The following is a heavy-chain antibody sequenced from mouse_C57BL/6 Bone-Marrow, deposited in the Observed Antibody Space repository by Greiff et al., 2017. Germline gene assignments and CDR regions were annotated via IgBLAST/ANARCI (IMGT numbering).Heavy chain of an antibody. D-gene: IGHD1-1*01. J-gene: IGHJ3*01. CDR2: INPYNGGT. Sequence: EVKLMESGPVLVKPGASVKMSCKASGYTFTDYYMNWVKQSHGKSLEWIGVINPYNGGTSYNQKFKGKATLTVDKSSSTAYMELNSLTSEDSAVYYCARSFITTVVATPFAYWGQGTLVTVSA. V-gene: IGHV1-19*01. CDR1: GYTFTDYY. CDR3: ARSFITTVVATPFAY.